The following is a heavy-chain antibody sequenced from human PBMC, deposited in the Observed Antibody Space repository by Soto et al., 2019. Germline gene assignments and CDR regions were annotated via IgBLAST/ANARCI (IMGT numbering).Heavy chain of an antibody. CDR1: GGSISNSRYY. CDR3: ARDYYDSSDYTTNWFDP. V-gene: IGHV4-39*01. CDR2: IYHTGNT. J-gene: IGHJ5*02. Sequence: QLQLQESGPGLVKSSETLSLTCTVSGGSISNSRYYWAWIRQPPGKGLEWIGSIYHTGNTYYNPSLRSRVTISVDTSKNQCSLKLTSVTAADTAVYYCARDYYDSSDYTTNWFDPWGQGTLVTVSS. D-gene: IGHD3-22*01.